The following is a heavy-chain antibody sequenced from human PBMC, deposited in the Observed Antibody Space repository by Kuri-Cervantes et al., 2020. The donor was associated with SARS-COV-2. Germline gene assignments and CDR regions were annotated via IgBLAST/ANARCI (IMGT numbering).Heavy chain of an antibody. CDR2: IILTFGTA. J-gene: IGHJ4*02. D-gene: IGHD5-24*01. CDR3: ARGGEMATITPTFDY. Sequence: SVKVSCKASGGTFSSYAISWVRQAPGQGLEWMGGIILTFGTANYAQKFQGRVTITADKSTSTAYMELSSLRSEDTAVYYCARGGEMATITPTFDYWGQGTLVTVSS. V-gene: IGHV1-69*06. CDR1: GGTFSSYA.